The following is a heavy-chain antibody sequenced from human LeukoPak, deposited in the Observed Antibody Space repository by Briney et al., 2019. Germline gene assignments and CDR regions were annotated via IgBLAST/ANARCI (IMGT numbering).Heavy chain of an antibody. CDR2: IYYTGKI. J-gene: IGHJ4*02. D-gene: IGHD6-19*01. CDR1: GGSINSHY. CDR3: VRRDTGWNYFDY. V-gene: IGHV4-59*08. Sequence: SETLSLTCAVSGGSINSHYWGWIRQPPGRGVLWIGDIYYTGKINYNPSLKGRVTITLDTSKDHLSLNLTSVLAADTAIYYCVRRDTGWNYFDYWGQGVLVTVSS.